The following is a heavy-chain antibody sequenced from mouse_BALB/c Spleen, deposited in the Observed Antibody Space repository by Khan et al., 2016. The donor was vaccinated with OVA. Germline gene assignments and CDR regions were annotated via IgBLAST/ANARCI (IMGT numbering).Heavy chain of an antibody. V-gene: IGHV1-4*01. D-gene: IGHD2-14*01. CDR2: INPSNGYT. CDR3: EREGAYYRSNGWFSY. CDR1: GYTFTTYT. J-gene: IGHJ3*01. Sequence: QVQLKQSGAELARPGPSVKMSCKASGYTFTTYTMHWVKQRPGQGLEWIGYINPSNGYTNYNQKFKDKSTLTADKSSSTAYMQLSSLTSDYSAVFYCEREGAYYRSNGWFSYWGQGTLVTVSA.